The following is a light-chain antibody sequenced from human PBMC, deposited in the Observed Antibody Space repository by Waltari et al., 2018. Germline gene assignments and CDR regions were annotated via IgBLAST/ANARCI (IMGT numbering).Light chain of an antibody. Sequence: QSVLTQPPSASGTPRQRVTISCSGSTSNIGRNTVNWYQQFPGAAPTLLVYNNFRPPSGVPDRFSGSKSGASASLAILGVRPEDEADYYCATWDDSLNGPVFGGGTKLTVL. CDR2: NNF. CDR3: ATWDDSLNGPV. V-gene: IGLV1-44*01. J-gene: IGLJ2*01. CDR1: TSNIGRNT.